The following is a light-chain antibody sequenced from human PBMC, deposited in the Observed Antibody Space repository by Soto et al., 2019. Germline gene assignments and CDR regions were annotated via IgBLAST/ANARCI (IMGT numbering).Light chain of an antibody. V-gene: IGKV3-15*01. Sequence: EVAMRQSPATLSVSPGERATLSCRASQYIGSNLAWYQQKPGQAPRLLIYGASTRATGIPARFSGSGSGTEFTLTISSLQSEDFAVYYCEQYNNWPITFGQGTRLEIK. CDR2: GAS. CDR3: EQYNNWPIT. CDR1: QYIGSN. J-gene: IGKJ5*01.